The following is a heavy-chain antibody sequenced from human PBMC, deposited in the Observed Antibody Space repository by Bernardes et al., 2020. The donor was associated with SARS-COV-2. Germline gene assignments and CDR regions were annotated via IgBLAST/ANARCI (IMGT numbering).Heavy chain of an antibody. CDR1: RYTCTAWD. CDR2: MSPTSDKN. D-gene: IGHD1-26*01. CDR3: AIMMVGPTNYYYYYGMDV. J-gene: IGHJ6*02. Sequence: ASVKVSCKTYRYTCTAWDISWVRQATGQGREGVGCMSPTSDKNGHAQMLQGRVPMTRDTSISTAYMELTSLTSDDTALYFCAIMMVGPTNYYYYYGMDVWGQWTTV. V-gene: IGHV1-8*01.